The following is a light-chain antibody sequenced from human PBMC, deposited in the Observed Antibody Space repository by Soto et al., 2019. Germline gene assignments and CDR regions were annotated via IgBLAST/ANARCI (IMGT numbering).Light chain of an antibody. CDR1: QSVLYSSNNKNY. CDR2: WAS. J-gene: IGKJ3*01. CDR3: QQYYSTLT. V-gene: IGKV4-1*01. Sequence: DIVMTQSPDSLAVSLGERATINCKSSQSVLYSSNNKNYLAWYQQKPGQPPKLLIYWASTRESGVPDRFSGSGSGTDFTLTISSLQAEDVAVYYFQQYYSTLTFGPGTKVDIK.